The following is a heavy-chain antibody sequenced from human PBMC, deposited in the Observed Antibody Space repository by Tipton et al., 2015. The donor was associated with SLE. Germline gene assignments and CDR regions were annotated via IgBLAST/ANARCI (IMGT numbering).Heavy chain of an antibody. CDR2: ISVTGSDT. CDR3: ARLKRNENAFDI. J-gene: IGHJ3*02. CDR1: GFTFSDFY. Sequence: AVSGFTFSDFYMSWIRQAPGKGLEWVSYISVTGSDTNYADSVRGRFTTSRDNARNSLYLHVSSLRAEDTAVYYCARLKRNENAFDIWGQGTLVTVSS. D-gene: IGHD1-14*01. V-gene: IGHV3-11*06.